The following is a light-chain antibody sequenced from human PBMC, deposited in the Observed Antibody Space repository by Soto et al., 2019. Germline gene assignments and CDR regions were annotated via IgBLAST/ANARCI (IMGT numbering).Light chain of an antibody. CDR3: QHYNSYSEA. V-gene: IGKV1-5*03. Sequence: DIQMTQSPSTLSGSVGDRVTITCRAIQTISSWLAWYQQKPGKAPKLLIYKASTLKSGVPSRFSGSGSGTEFTLTISSLQPDDFATYYCQHYNSYSEAFGQGTKVERK. CDR1: QTISSW. CDR2: KAS. J-gene: IGKJ1*01.